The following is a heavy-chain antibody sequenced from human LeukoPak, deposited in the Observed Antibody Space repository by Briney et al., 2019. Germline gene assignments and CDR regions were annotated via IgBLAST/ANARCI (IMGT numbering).Heavy chain of an antibody. J-gene: IGHJ3*02. D-gene: IGHD1-26*01. CDR1: GYTFTSYG. CDR3: ARDFLSGSYYRGAFDI. V-gene: IGHV1-18*01. CDR2: ISAYNGNT. Sequence: ASVKVSCKASGYTFTSYGTSWVRPAPGQGLEWMGWISAYNGNTNYAQKLQGRVTMTTDTSTSTAYMELRSLRSDDTAVYYCARDFLSGSYYRGAFDIWSQGTMVTVSS.